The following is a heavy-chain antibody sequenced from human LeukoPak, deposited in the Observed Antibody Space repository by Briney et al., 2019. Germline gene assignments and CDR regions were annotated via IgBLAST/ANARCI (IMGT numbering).Heavy chain of an antibody. J-gene: IGHJ3*02. CDR2: IIPILGIA. D-gene: IGHD3-22*01. Sequence: ALVKVSCKASGGTFSSYAISWVRQAPGQGLEWMGRIIPILGIANYAQKFQGRVTITADKSTSTAYMELSSLRSEDTAVYYCASQDAAYYYDSSGYYPPVAFDIWGQGTMVTVSS. V-gene: IGHV1-69*04. CDR3: ASQDAAYYYDSSGYYPPVAFDI. CDR1: GGTFSSYA.